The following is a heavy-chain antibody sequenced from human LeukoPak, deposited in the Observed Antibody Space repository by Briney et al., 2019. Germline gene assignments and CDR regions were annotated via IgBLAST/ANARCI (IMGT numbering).Heavy chain of an antibody. Sequence: GGSLRLSCAASGFTFSSYGMHWVRQAPGKGLEWVAVISYDGSNKYYADSVKGRFTISRDNSKNTLYLQMNSLRAEDTAAYYCAKDLDFTFDYWGQGTLVTVSS. CDR3: AKDLDFTFDY. CDR2: ISYDGSNK. V-gene: IGHV3-30*18. CDR1: GFTFSSYG. J-gene: IGHJ4*02.